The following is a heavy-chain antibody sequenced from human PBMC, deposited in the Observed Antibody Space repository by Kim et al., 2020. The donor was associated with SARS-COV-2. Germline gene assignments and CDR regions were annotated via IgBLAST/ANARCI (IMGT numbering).Heavy chain of an antibody. CDR1: GYTFTGYY. V-gene: IGHV1-2*02. J-gene: IGHJ6*02. D-gene: IGHD1-1*01. CDR3: AREPLGNWNISWGDYYYGMDV. Sequence: ASVKVSCKASGYTFTGYYMHWVRQAPGQGLEWMGWINPNSGGTNYAQKFQGRVTMTRDTSISTAYMELSRLRSDDTAVYYCAREPLGNWNISWGDYYYGMDVWGQGTTVTVSS. CDR2: INPNSGGT.